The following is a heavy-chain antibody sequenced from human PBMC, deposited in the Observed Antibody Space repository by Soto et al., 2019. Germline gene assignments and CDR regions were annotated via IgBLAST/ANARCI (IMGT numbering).Heavy chain of an antibody. J-gene: IGHJ5*02. CDR3: ARGRRSHWFDP. CDR1: GGSISSAGYY. Sequence: PSETLSLTCTVSGGSISSAGYYWSWIRQPPGKGLEWIGYIYYSGSTYYNPSLKSRVTISVDTSKNQFSLKLSSVTAADTAVYYCARGRRSHWFDPWGQGTLVTVSS. V-gene: IGHV4-30-4*01. CDR2: IYYSGST.